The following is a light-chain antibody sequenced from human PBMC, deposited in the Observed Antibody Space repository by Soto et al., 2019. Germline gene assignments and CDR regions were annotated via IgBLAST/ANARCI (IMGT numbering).Light chain of an antibody. Sequence: EIVMTQSPATLSVSPGERATLSCRASQSVSSNLAWYQQKPGQSPRLLIYGTSTRATGIPARFSGSGSGTEFTLTISSLQSEDFAVYYCHQYNFSPTLGQGTKVDIK. CDR2: GTS. V-gene: IGKV3-15*01. J-gene: IGKJ1*01. CDR1: QSVSSN. CDR3: HQYNFSPT.